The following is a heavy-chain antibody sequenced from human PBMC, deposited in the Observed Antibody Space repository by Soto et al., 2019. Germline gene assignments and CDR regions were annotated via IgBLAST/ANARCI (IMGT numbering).Heavy chain of an antibody. D-gene: IGHD6-13*01. CDR1: GYSFTSYW. CDR2: IYPGDSDT. Sequence: PGESLKISCKGSGYSFTSYWIGWVRQMPGKGLEWMGIIYPGDSDTRYSPSFQGQVTISADKSISTAYLQWSSLKASDTAMYYCARLYGSRQRNSAGGYYYGMDVWGQGTTVTVSS. CDR3: ARLYGSRQRNSAGGYYYGMDV. J-gene: IGHJ6*02. V-gene: IGHV5-51*01.